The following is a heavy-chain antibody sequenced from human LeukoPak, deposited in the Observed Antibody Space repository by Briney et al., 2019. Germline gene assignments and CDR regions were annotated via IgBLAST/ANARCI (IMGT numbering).Heavy chain of an antibody. J-gene: IGHJ4*02. CDR3: ARGGGPFDY. Sequence: SETLSLTCVVYGGSFSGYYWSWIRQPPGKGLEWIGEINHSGSTNYNPSLKSRVTISVDTSKNQFSLKLSSVTAADTAVYYCARGGGPFDYWGQGTLVTVSS. CDR2: INHSGST. D-gene: IGHD3-16*01. CDR1: GGSFSGYY. V-gene: IGHV4-34*01.